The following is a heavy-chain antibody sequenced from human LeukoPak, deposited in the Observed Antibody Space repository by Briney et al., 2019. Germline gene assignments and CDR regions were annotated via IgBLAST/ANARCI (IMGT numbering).Heavy chain of an antibody. CDR3: AKGSRTKFDY. V-gene: IGHV3-23*01. CDR2: LRGDGDT. CDR1: GFTFSSYA. J-gene: IGHJ4*02. D-gene: IGHD1-14*01. Sequence: GGSLRLSCAASGFTFSSYAMSWVRQAPARGLEWVSSLRGDGDTLYADFVKGRFTISRDNSKNTLYLQMNSLRAEDTAVYYCAKGSRTKFDYWGQGTLVTVSS.